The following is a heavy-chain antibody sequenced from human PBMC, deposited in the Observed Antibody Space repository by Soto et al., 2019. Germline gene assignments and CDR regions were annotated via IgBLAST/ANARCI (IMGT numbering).Heavy chain of an antibody. D-gene: IGHD6-6*01. Sequence: SQTLSLTCAISGDSVSSNSAAWNWIRQSPSRGLEWLGRTYYRSKWYNDYAVSVKSRITINPDTSKNQFSLQLNSVTPEDTAVYYCARGSHVKVYGIAARTFDYWGQGTLVTVSS. CDR2: TYYRSKWYN. CDR3: ARGSHVKVYGIAARTFDY. V-gene: IGHV6-1*01. J-gene: IGHJ4*02. CDR1: GDSVSSNSAA.